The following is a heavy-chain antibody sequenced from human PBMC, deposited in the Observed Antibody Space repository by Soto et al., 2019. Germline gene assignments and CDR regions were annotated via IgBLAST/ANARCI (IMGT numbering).Heavy chain of an antibody. Sequence: GESLKISCKGSGYSFTSYWIGWVRQMPGKGLEWMGIIYPGDSDTRYSPSFQGQVTISADKSISTAYLQWSSLKASDTAMYYCAASYGPTRRTSPHGMDVWGQGTTVTVSS. CDR1: GYSFTSYW. J-gene: IGHJ6*02. CDR3: AASYGPTRRTSPHGMDV. D-gene: IGHD3-10*01. V-gene: IGHV5-51*01. CDR2: IYPGDSDT.